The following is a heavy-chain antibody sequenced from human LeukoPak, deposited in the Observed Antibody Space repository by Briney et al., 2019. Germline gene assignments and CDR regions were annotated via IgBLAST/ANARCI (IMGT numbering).Heavy chain of an antibody. Sequence: GGSLRLSCVASGFSFSSYGMHWVRRAPGKGLEWMTFIRFDGSEKYYADSVKGRFTISRNYSKNTLFLQMSSLRPEDTAVYYCALGKNFGYHYFDFWGQGALVTVSS. J-gene: IGHJ4*02. CDR1: GFSFSSYG. V-gene: IGHV3-30*02. CDR3: ALGKNFGYHYFDF. D-gene: IGHD2-2*03. CDR2: IRFDGSEK.